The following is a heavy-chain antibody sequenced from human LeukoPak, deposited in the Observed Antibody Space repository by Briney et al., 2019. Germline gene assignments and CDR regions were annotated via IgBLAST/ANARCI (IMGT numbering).Heavy chain of an antibody. CDR3: ARGVVPAARWFDP. J-gene: IGHJ5*02. CDR1: GGSFSGYY. Sequence: ASETLSLTCAVYGGSFSGYYWSWIRQPPGKGLEWIGEINHSGSTNYNPSLKSRVTISVDTSKNQFSLKLSSVTAADTAVYYCARGVVPAARWFDPWGQGTLVTVSS. CDR2: INHSGST. V-gene: IGHV4-34*01. D-gene: IGHD2-2*01.